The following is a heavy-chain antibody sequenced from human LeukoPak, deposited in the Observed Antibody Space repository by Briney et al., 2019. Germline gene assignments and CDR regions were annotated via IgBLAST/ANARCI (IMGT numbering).Heavy chain of an antibody. CDR3: ARHRGRTVTTTDY. CDR1: DGSITSGNYY. D-gene: IGHD4-17*01. V-gene: IGHV4-61*02. J-gene: IGHJ4*02. Sequence: SETLSLTCIVSDGSITSGNYYWTWIRQPAGKGLEWIGRIHVSGSTDYNPSLKSRVTISVDTSKNQFSLKVSSVTAADTAVYYCARHRGRTVTTTDYWGQGTLVTVSS. CDR2: IHVSGST.